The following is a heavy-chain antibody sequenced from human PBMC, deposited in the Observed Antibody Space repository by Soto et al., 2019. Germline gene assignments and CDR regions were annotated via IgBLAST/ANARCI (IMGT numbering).Heavy chain of an antibody. CDR3: AKEESHWYFDL. CDR2: IGNGGGTT. J-gene: IGHJ2*01. V-gene: IGHV3-23*01. Sequence: EVPLLESGGGLVQPGGSLRLSCAASGFTFSRYGMTWVRQAPGRGLEWVSTIGNGGGTTSYADSVKGRFTISRDNFKSTLFLQMNSLTAEDTAVYCCAKEESHWYFDLWGRGTLFTVSS. CDR1: GFTFSRYG.